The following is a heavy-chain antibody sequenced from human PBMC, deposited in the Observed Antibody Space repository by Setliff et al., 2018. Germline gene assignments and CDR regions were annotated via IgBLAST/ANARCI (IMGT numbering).Heavy chain of an antibody. CDR3: VREGVDSRSSTDYRYYMDV. Sequence: EASVKVSCKASGFTFKTYSFSWIRQAPGQGLEWMGGTIPIFGTTDYAQKFRGRVTIITDESTSTVFMQLSSLRSEDTAVYYCVREGVDSRSSTDYRYYMDVWGKGTTVTVSS. V-gene: IGHV1-69*05. CDR1: GFTFKTYS. J-gene: IGHJ6*03. D-gene: IGHD3-22*01. CDR2: TIPIFGTT.